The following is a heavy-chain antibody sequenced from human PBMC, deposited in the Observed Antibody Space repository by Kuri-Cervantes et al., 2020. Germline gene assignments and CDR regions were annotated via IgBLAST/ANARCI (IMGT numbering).Heavy chain of an antibody. D-gene: IGHD3-3*01. CDR3: AKNGDFWSGYYYYGMDV. Sequence: GESLRLSCAASGFTFSSYGMHWVRQAPGKGLEWVAVISYDGSNKYYADSVKGRFTISRDTSKNTLYLQMNSLRAEDTAVYYCAKNGDFWSGYYYYGMDVWGQGTTVTVSS. CDR2: ISYDGSNK. V-gene: IGHV3-30*18. J-gene: IGHJ6*02. CDR1: GFTFSSYG.